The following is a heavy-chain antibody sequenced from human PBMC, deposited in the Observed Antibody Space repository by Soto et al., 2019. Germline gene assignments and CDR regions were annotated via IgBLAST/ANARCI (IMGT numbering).Heavy chain of an antibody. CDR3: ARVDVVVTDPVHAFDI. Sequence: SETLSLTCTVSGGSISSGDYYWSWIRQPPGKGLEWIGYIYYSGSTYYNPSLKSRVTISVDTSKNQFSLKLSSVTAADTAVYYCARVDVVVTDPVHAFDIWGQGTMVTVSS. D-gene: IGHD2-21*02. V-gene: IGHV4-30-4*01. CDR1: GGSISSGDYY. CDR2: IYYSGST. J-gene: IGHJ3*02.